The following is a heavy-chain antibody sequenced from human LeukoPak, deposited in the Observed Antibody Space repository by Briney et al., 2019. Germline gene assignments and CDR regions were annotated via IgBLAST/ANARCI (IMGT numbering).Heavy chain of an antibody. J-gene: IGHJ4*02. D-gene: IGHD2-21*02. Sequence: ASVKVSCRTSGYDFSTYGITWVRQAPGQGLEYMGWIRPSNGNRNYAQKFQDRVTLTTDSSTSSVYMELRSLRSDDTAFYYCARAFTASKSCDYWGQGTLVTVSS. CDR2: IRPSNGNR. CDR3: ARAFTASKSCDY. CDR1: GYDFSTYG. V-gene: IGHV1-18*01.